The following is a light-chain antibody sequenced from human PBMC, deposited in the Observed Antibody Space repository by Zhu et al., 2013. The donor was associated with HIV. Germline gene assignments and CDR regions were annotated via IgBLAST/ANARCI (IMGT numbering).Light chain of an antibody. CDR3: MQGIHWPPT. J-gene: IGKJ1*01. Sequence: DVVMSQSPLSLPATLGQPASISCRSSLSLLYTDGNTYLSWFQQRPGQSPRRLIYKVSNRDSGVPDRFSGSGSGSDFTLKISRVEAEDVGVYYCMQGIHWPPTFGQGTKVEIK. CDR2: KVS. V-gene: IGKV2-30*01. CDR1: LSLLYTDGNTY.